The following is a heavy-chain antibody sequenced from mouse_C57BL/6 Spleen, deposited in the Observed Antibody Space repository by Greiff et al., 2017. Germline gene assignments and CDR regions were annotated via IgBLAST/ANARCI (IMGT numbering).Heavy chain of an antibody. CDR3: ARYDPYYYAMDY. D-gene: IGHD2-3*01. CDR2: IDPSDSYT. J-gene: IGHJ4*01. V-gene: IGHV1-50*01. CDR1: GYTFTSYW. Sequence: VQLQQPGAELVKPGASVKLSCKASGYTFTSYWMQWVKQRPGQGLEWIGEIDPSDSYTNYNQKFKGKATLTVDTSSSTAYMQLSRLTSEDSAVYYCARYDPYYYAMDYWGQGTSVTVSS.